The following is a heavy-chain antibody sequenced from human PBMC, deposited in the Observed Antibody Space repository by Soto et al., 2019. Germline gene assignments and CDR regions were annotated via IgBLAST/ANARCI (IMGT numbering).Heavy chain of an antibody. V-gene: IGHV1-69*01. CDR2: IIPIFGTA. J-gene: IGHJ6*02. Sequence: SVKVSCTASGGSFSSYAISWVRQAPGQGLEWMGGIIPIFGTANYAQKFQGSVTITADESTSTAYMELSSLRSEDTAVYYCARVHDFWSGYYVGGMDVWGQGTTVRVTS. CDR3: ARVHDFWSGYYVGGMDV. CDR1: GGSFSSYA. D-gene: IGHD3-3*01.